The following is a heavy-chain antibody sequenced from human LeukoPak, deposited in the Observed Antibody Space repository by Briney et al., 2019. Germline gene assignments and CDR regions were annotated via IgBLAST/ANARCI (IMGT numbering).Heavy chain of an antibody. Sequence: GGSLRLSCVASTFTFSSFEMNWVRQAPGKGLEWLSYISTYGSTRYYADSVEGRLTISRDNAKNSLFLQMNSLRAEDTAVYYCARVGPAPGMAAAFDIWGQGTVVTVSS. V-gene: IGHV3-48*03. CDR2: ISTYGSTR. J-gene: IGHJ3*02. CDR3: ARVGPAPGMAAAFDI. D-gene: IGHD6-13*01. CDR1: TFTFSSFE.